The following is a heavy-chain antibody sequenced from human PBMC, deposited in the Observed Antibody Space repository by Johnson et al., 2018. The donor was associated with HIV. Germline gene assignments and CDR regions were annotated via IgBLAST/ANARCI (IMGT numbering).Heavy chain of an antibody. CDR2: ISSSGSTI. D-gene: IGHD6-13*01. Sequence: QVQLVESGGGLVKPGGSLRLSCAASGFSFSDHYMSWIRQAPGKGLEWVSYISSSGSTIYYPDSVKGRFTISRDNAKNSLYLQMNSLRSEDTSVYYCAGLPPCIARRAFDIWGQGTMVTVSS. CDR1: GFSFSDHY. J-gene: IGHJ3*02. CDR3: AGLPPCIARRAFDI. V-gene: IGHV3-11*04.